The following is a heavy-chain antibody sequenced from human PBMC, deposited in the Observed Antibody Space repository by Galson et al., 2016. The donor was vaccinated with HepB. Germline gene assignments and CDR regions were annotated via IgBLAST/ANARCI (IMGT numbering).Heavy chain of an antibody. CDR3: ARVVVIPAAKGFDS. Sequence: SETLSLTCVVSGDSISSSDWWSWVRQSPGKGLEWIGEIYRSGNTNYNPSLKSRVTMSIDKSKSQFPLSLSSVTDADTATYYCARVVVIPAAKGFDSWGQGTLVTVSP. CDR2: IYRSGNT. V-gene: IGHV4/OR15-8*02. J-gene: IGHJ4*02. CDR1: GDSISSSDW. D-gene: IGHD2-2*01.